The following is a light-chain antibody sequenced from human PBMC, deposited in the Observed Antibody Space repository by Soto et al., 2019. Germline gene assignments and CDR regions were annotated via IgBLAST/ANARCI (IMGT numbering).Light chain of an antibody. J-gene: IGLJ1*01. CDR3: GSYTTSSTFYV. Sequence: QSALTQPASVSGSPGQPITISCTGTSSDVGGYNYVSWYQQHPGKAPKVMIYDVSNRPSGVSNRFSGSKSGNTASLTISGLQAEDEADYYCGSYTTSSTFYVFGTGTKVTVL. V-gene: IGLV2-14*01. CDR2: DVS. CDR1: SSDVGGYNY.